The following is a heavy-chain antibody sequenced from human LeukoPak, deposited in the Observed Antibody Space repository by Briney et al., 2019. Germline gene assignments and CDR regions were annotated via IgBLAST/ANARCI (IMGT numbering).Heavy chain of an antibody. CDR1: GGSISSYY. V-gene: IGHV4-59*08. Sequence: SETLSLTCTVSGGSISSYYWSWIRQPPGKGLEWIGYIYYSGSTNYNPSLKSRVTISVDTSKNQFSLKLSSVTAADTAVYYCARHRASIVGATGIDYWGQGTLVTVSS. CDR3: ARHRASIVGATGIDY. J-gene: IGHJ4*02. D-gene: IGHD1-26*01. CDR2: IYYSGST.